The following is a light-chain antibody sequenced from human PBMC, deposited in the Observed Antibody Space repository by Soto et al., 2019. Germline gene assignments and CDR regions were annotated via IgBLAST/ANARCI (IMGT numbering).Light chain of an antibody. CDR2: AAS. V-gene: IGKV1-27*01. CDR3: QKYNSAPLT. Sequence: DIPMTQSPSSLSASVGDRVTITCRASQGISNYLAWYQQKPGKVPKLLIYAASTLQSGVPSRFSGSGSGTDFTLTISGLLPEDVATYYCQKYNSAPLTFGGGTEVEIK. CDR1: QGISNY. J-gene: IGKJ4*01.